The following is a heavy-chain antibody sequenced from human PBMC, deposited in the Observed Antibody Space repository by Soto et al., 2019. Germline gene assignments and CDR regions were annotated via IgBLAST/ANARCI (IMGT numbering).Heavy chain of an antibody. CDR2: ISAHNGNT. J-gene: IGHJ4*02. D-gene: IGHD1-1*01. Sequence: QVHLVQSGAEVKKPGASVKVSCKGSGYAFTTYGITWVRQAPGQGLEWMGWISAHNGNTNYAQRLQGRVTVTRDTSTGTADMELRGLRSGDTAVDYCARGRYGDYWGQGALVTVSS. V-gene: IGHV1-18*01. CDR1: GYAFTTYG. CDR3: ARGRYGDY.